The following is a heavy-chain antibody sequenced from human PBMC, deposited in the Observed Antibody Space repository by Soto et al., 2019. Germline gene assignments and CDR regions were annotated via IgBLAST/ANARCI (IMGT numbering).Heavy chain of an antibody. J-gene: IGHJ6*02. CDR3: AASIFYYGMDV. V-gene: IGHV5-51*01. CDR1: GYTFTNYW. Sequence: GESLKISCKGSGYTFTNYWIGWVRQMPGKGLEWMGIIYPGDSDTKYNPSFQGQVTISADKSITTTYLRWTSLKTSDTAIYYCAASIFYYGMDVWGQGTTVTVS. CDR2: IYPGDSDT.